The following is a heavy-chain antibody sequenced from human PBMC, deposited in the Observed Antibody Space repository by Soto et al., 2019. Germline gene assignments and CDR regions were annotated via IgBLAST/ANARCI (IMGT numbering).Heavy chain of an antibody. CDR1: GGTFSSYA. V-gene: IGHV1-69*06. CDR3: ARDLFRGYSSSWPPGSGKNWFEP. Sequence: ASVKISCKASGGTFSSYAISWVRQAPGQGLEWMGGIIPIFGTANYAQKFQGRVTITADKSTSTAYMELSSLRSEDTAVYYCARDLFRGYSSSWPPGSGKNWFEPWGQGTLVTVSS. J-gene: IGHJ5*02. D-gene: IGHD6-13*01. CDR2: IIPIFGTA.